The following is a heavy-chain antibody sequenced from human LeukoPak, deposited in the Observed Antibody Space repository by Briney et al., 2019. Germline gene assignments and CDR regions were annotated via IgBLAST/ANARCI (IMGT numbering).Heavy chain of an antibody. Sequence: GGSLRLSCAASRLTVSSNYMTWVRQAPGKGLEWVSFIYSGGSTYYADPVKGRFTISRDNAKNSLYLQMNSLRAEDTTVYYCARSLVVGPTYPYHWGQGNLVSVSS. CDR3: ARSLVVGPTYPYH. CDR2: IYSGGST. CDR1: RLTVSSNY. D-gene: IGHD1-26*01. V-gene: IGHV3-66*01. J-gene: IGHJ1*01.